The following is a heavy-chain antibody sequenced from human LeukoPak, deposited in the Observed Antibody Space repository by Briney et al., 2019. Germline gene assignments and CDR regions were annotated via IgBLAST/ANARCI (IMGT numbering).Heavy chain of an antibody. CDR1: GFPFKNAK. CDR3: TTVGGVWFGDPAPTVDY. Sequence: KSGGPLRLSCAASGFPFKNAKKSWVRQAPGRGLEWFSHIKSKTDDGITDYAARVNDRFTISRHDSKNTPYLQMHSLRTEDTAVYYCTTVGGVWFGDPAPTVDYCGQGTLVSVSS. D-gene: IGHD3-10*01. CDR2: IKSKTDDGIT. V-gene: IGHV3-15*05. J-gene: IGHJ4*02.